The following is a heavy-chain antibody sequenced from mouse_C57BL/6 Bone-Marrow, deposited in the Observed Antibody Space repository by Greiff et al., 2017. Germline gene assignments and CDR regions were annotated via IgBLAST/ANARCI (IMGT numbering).Heavy chain of an antibody. J-gene: IGHJ2*01. V-gene: IGHV1-69*01. CDR2: IDPSDSYT. CDR3: AREGDYGSRYDFDY. D-gene: IGHD1-1*01. Sequence: QVQLQQPGAELVMPGASVKLSCKASGYTFTSYWMHWVKQRPGQGLEWIGEIDPSDSYTNYNQKFKGKSTLTVDKSSSTAYMQLSSLTSEDSAVYYCAREGDYGSRYDFDYCGQGTPLTVSS. CDR1: GYTFTSYW.